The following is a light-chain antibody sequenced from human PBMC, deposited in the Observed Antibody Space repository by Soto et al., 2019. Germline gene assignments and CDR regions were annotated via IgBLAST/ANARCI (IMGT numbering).Light chain of an antibody. CDR3: SSYTTVFTYV. Sequence: QSVLTQPASVSGSPGQSITISCTGTSSDVGGYNYVSWYQQHPGKAPQLMIYAVTDRPSGVSSRFSGSKSGNTASLTISGLQAEDEADYYCSSYTTVFTYVFGTGTKVTVL. V-gene: IGLV2-14*01. CDR1: SSDVGGYNY. J-gene: IGLJ1*01. CDR2: AVT.